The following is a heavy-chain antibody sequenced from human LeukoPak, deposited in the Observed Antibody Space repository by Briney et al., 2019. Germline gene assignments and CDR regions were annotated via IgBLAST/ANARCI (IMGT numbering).Heavy chain of an antibody. V-gene: IGHV3-30-3*01. CDR2: IPYDGNNK. CDR1: GFTFTRYA. D-gene: IGHD3-10*01. Sequence: GGSLRLSCAASGFTFTRYAMHWVRQAPGKGLEWVADIPYDGNNKEYADSVKGRFTISRDNSKNTLYVHMNSLRLEDAAVYYCARGGLWFGELFSLDYWGQGALVTVSS. CDR3: ARGGLWFGELFSLDY. J-gene: IGHJ4*02.